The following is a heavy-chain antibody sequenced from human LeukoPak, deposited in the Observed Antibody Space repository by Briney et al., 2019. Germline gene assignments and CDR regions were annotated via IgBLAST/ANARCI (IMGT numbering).Heavy chain of an antibody. V-gene: IGHV4-39*01. D-gene: IGHD2-2*01. CDR2: IYYSGST. CDR3: ARLWGSSPNLRQDY. J-gene: IGHJ4*02. Sequence: PSETLSLTCTVSGGSISGSSYYWGWIRQPPGKGLEWIGNIYYSGSTYYNPSLKSRVTISADTSKTQFSLKLSSVTAADTAIYYCARLWGSSPNLRQDYWGQGTLVTVSS. CDR1: GGSISGSSYY.